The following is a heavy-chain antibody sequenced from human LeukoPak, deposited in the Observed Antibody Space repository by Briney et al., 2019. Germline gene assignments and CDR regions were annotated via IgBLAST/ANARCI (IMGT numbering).Heavy chain of an antibody. V-gene: IGHV3-21*01. J-gene: IGHJ3*02. CDR3: ARDRAGYDSSGYYPDAFDI. Sequence: TGGSLRLSCAASGFTFSSYSMNWVRQAPGKGLVWVSSISSSSYIYYADSVKGRFTISRDNAKNSLYLQMNSLRAEDTAVYYCARDRAGYDSSGYYPDAFDIWGQGTMVTVSS. CDR1: GFTFSSYS. D-gene: IGHD3-22*01. CDR2: ISSSSYI.